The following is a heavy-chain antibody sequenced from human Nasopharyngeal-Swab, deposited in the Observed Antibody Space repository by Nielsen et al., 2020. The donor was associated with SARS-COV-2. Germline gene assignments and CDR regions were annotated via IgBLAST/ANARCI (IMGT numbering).Heavy chain of an antibody. D-gene: IGHD3-16*02. CDR1: GGTVSGGSISSYY. CDR2: INHSGST. V-gene: IGHV4-34*01. Sequence: SETLSLTCTVSGGTVSGGSISSYYWSWIRQPPGKGLEWIGEINHSGSTNYNPSLKSRVTISVDTSKNQFSLKLSSVTAADTAVYYCARGRSDYVWGSYRHMGWFDPWGQGTLVTVSS. CDR3: ARGRSDYVWGSYRHMGWFDP. J-gene: IGHJ5*02.